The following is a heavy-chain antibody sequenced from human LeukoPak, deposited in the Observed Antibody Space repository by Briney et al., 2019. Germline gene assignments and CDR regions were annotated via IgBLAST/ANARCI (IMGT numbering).Heavy chain of an antibody. D-gene: IGHD1-7*01. V-gene: IGHV1-69*04. Sequence: SVKVSCKASGGTFSSYAISWVRRAPGQGLEWMGRIIPILGIANYAQKFQGRVTITADKSTSTAYMELSSLRSEDTAVYYCARRNFGSPRWFDPWGQGTLVTVPS. CDR1: GGTFSSYA. CDR2: IIPILGIA. CDR3: ARRNFGSPRWFDP. J-gene: IGHJ5*02.